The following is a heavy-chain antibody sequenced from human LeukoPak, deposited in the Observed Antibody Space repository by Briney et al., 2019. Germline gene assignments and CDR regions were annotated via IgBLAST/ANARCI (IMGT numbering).Heavy chain of an antibody. CDR2: ISGSGGNT. D-gene: IGHD2-21*01. CDR3: AKDDTYILFSS. V-gene: IGHV3-23*01. CDR1: GFTFSSHG. J-gene: IGHJ5*02. Sequence: PWETLRLSCAASGFTFSSHGMNWVRQAPGKGLEWVSGISGSGGNTYYASSVKGLFTISRANTKNTLYLQINIIAADATAYYCWAKDDTYILFSSWGQGTLVTVSS.